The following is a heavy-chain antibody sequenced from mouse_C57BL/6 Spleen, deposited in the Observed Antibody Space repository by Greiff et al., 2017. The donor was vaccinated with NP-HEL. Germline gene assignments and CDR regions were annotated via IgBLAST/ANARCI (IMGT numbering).Heavy chain of an antibody. D-gene: IGHD2-1*01. CDR1: GYTFTSYW. V-gene: IGHV1-69*01. J-gene: IGHJ2*01. Sequence: QVQLQQPGAELVMPGASVKLSCKASGYTFTSYWMHWVKQRPGQGLEWIGEIDPSDSYTNYNQKFKGKSTLTVDKSSSTAYMQLSSLTSEDSAVYYCARGDLLLDYWGQGTTLTVSS. CDR2: IDPSDSYT. CDR3: ARGDLLLDY.